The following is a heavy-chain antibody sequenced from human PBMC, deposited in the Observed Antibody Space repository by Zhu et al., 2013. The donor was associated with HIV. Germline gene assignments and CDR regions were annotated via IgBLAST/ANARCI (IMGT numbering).Heavy chain of an antibody. D-gene: IGHD6-6*01. CDR3: ARDLRSGATPGAARPANWFDR. CDR2: ISHNGGT. V-gene: IGHV4-59*02. Sequence: QVHLQESGPGLVKPSETLSLTCTVSNGSVSTYFWSWIRQTPGRGLEWIGYISHNGGTNYNPSLKSRVTMSLDTSKNRLSLRLSSVTAADTAIYYCARDLRSGATPGAARPANWFDRWGQGTLVTVSS. J-gene: IGHJ5*02. CDR1: NGSVSTYF.